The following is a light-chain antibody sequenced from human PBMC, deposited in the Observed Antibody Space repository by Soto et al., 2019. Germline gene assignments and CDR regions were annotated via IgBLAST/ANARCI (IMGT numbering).Light chain of an antibody. Sequence: EIVMTQSPGTLSVSPGEGVTLSCRASESISNNLAWYQQRPGQAPRLLIYGASARATGIPDRFSASGSGTEFTLTISSLQSEDFATYYCQQYNSMLSFGGGTEVEMK. CDR2: GAS. CDR1: ESISNN. CDR3: QQYNSMLS. V-gene: IGKV3-15*01. J-gene: IGKJ4*01.